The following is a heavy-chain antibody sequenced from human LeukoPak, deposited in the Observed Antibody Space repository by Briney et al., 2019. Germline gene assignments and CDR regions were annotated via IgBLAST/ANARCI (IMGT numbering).Heavy chain of an antibody. CDR2: TRKKTNSYTT. V-gene: IGHV3-72*01. Sequence: LSGGSLRLSCAASGFTFSNAWMSWVRQAPGKGLEWVGRTRKKTNSYTTEYAASVKGRFTISRDDSKNSLYLQMNSLKAEDTAVYYCTRVVLVGTTYSYFDYWGQGTLVTVSS. D-gene: IGHD1-26*01. J-gene: IGHJ4*02. CDR3: TRVVLVGTTYSYFDY. CDR1: GFTFSNAW.